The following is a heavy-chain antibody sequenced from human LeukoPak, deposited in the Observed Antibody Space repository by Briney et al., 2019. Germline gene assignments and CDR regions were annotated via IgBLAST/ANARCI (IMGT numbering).Heavy chain of an antibody. CDR2: IYYSGST. D-gene: IGHD1-26*01. V-gene: IGHV4-4*02. CDR3: ARARWERRYFDY. Sequence: SETLSLTCAVSGGSISSSNWWSWVRKPPGKGLEWIGSIYYSGSTYYNPSLKRRVTISVDTSKNQFSLKLSSVTAADTAVYYCARARWERRYFDYWGQGTLVTVSS. CDR1: GGSISSSNW. J-gene: IGHJ4*02.